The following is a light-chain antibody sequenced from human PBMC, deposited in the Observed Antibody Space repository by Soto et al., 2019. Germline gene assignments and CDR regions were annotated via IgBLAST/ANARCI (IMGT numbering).Light chain of an antibody. CDR1: SSDVGSYIL. CDR3: CSHARRPL. V-gene: IGLV2-23*01. CDR2: AGN. Sequence: QSALTQPASVSGSPGQSITISCTGTSSDVGSYILVSWYQQHPGKAPKVIIYAGNKRPSGISNRFSGSTSGNTASLTISGLQAEDEAAFYCCSHARRPLFCGGTKVTVL. J-gene: IGLJ2*01.